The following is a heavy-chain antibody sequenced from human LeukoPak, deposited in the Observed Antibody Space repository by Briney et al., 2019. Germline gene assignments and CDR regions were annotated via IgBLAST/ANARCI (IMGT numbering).Heavy chain of an antibody. CDR2: ITESSHI. V-gene: IGHV3-21*01. J-gene: IGHJ4*02. D-gene: IGHD5-24*01. CDR3: ARGQFTDN. CDR1: GFTFSSCT. Sequence: GGYLRLSCIASGFTFSSCTMNWVRQPPGKGLEWVSSITESSHIYYTDSMKGRITISRDNAKNSLYLLMNSLRADDTAVYYCARGQFTDNWGQGTLVTVSS.